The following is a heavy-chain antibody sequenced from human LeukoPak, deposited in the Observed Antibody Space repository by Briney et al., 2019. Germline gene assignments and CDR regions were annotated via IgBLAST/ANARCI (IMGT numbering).Heavy chain of an antibody. CDR3: ARDVGINRFDY. D-gene: IGHD7-27*01. V-gene: IGHV1-18*01. CDR2: NSADNGDT. Sequence: GASVKVSCKASGYTFTTFGISWVRQAPGQGLEWMGWNSADNGDTDYAQKFQGRVTLTTDTSTSTAYMELTSLRSDDTALYYCARDVGINRFDYWGQGTLVTVSS. J-gene: IGHJ4*02. CDR1: GYTFTTFG.